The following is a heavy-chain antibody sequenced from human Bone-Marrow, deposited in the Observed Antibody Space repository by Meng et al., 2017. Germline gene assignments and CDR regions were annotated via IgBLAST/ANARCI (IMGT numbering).Heavy chain of an antibody. J-gene: IGHJ5*02. Sequence: QPQLQESGPGLVRPSEALSLTCCFSGGSISTSGYYWGWIRQPPGKGLGWIGSIGHSGFTYYTPSLKSRVTVSIDTSRNQFSLWLTSVTAADTAVYYCVRSSAWVRTGFDPWGQGTLVTVSS. CDR1: GGSISTSGYY. CDR2: IGHSGFT. CDR3: VRSSAWVRTGFDP. D-gene: IGHD6-19*01. V-gene: IGHV4-39*01.